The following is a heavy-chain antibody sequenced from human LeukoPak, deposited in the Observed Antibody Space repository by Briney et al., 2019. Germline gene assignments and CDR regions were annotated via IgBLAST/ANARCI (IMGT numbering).Heavy chain of an antibody. CDR3: ARHDIIAVAFNY. CDR1: GGSISSSSYY. V-gene: IGHV4-39*01. Sequence: SETLSLTCTVSGGSISSSSYYWGWIRQPPGKGLEWIGSISYSGSTYYNPSLKSPVTISVDTSKNQFSLNLSSVTAADTAVYYCARHDIIAVAFNYWGQGTLVTVSS. CDR2: ISYSGST. J-gene: IGHJ4*02. D-gene: IGHD6-19*01.